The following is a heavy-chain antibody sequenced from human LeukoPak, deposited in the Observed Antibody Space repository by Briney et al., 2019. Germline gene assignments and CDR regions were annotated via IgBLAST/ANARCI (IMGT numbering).Heavy chain of an antibody. CDR2: ILPIIGAT. J-gene: IGHJ4*02. CDR1: GDTFSNYA. V-gene: IGHV1-69*01. D-gene: IGHD3-10*01. CDR3: ARAHFSAYNGSE. Sequence: SVKASCKASGDTFSNYAFHRVRQAPGHGLEWVGGILPIIGATKNAQKLQGRVILSADESTSTVYMDLTSLRSEDTAIYYCARAHFSAYNGSEWGQGTLVTVSS.